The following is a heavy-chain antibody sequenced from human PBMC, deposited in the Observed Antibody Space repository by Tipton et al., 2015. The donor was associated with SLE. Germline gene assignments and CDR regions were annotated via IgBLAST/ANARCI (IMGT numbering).Heavy chain of an antibody. J-gene: IGHJ5*02. Sequence: TLSLTCTVSGGSISSGGYYWSWIRQHPGKGLAWIGYIYYSGSTYYNPSLKSRVTISVDTSKNQFSLKLSSVTAADTAVYYCARSYGDYVNWFDPWGQGTLVTVSS. V-gene: IGHV4-31*03. CDR3: ARSYGDYVNWFDP. CDR1: GGSISSGGYY. D-gene: IGHD4-17*01. CDR2: IYYSGST.